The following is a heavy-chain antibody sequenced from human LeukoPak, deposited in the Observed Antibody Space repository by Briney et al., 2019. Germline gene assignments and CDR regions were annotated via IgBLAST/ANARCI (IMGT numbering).Heavy chain of an antibody. D-gene: IGHD3-22*01. CDR1: GFTFSTYG. CDR3: AKDLYYYDSSGYLLWDY. J-gene: IGHJ4*02. Sequence: GGSLRLSCAASGFTFSTYGMHWVRQAPGKALEWVAVISYDGINKYYPDSVKDRFTISRDNSKNTLYLQMNSLRAEDTAVYYCAKDLYYYDSSGYLLWDYWGQGTLVTVSS. CDR2: ISYDGINK. V-gene: IGHV3-30*18.